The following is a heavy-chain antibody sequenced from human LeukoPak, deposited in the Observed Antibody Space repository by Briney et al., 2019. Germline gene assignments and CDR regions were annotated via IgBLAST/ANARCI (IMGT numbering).Heavy chain of an antibody. V-gene: IGHV3-23*01. CDR3: AKGGHYDSSGYSPFDY. J-gene: IGHJ4*02. D-gene: IGHD3-22*01. CDR2: ISGRGHTT. CDR1: GFTFGSYA. Sequence: PGGSLRLSCAASGFTFGSYAMSWVRQAPGKGLEWVSGISGRGHTTYHADSVRGRFTISRDNSKNTLYLQMNSLRVDDSAVYYCAKGGHYDSSGYSPFDYWGQGTLGTVSS.